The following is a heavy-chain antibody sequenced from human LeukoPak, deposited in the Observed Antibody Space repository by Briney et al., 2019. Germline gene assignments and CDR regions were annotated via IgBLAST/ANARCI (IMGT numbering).Heavy chain of an antibody. Sequence: PSETLSLTCTVSGGSISSSSYYWGWIRQPPGKGLEWIGSIYYSGSTYYNPSLKSRVTISVDTSKNQFSLKLSSVTAADTAVYYCARRASTGPGTMVRGVSLGRGRNWFDPWGQGTLVTVSS. D-gene: IGHD3-10*01. CDR3: ARRASTGPGTMVRGVSLGRGRNWFDP. V-gene: IGHV4-39*01. CDR1: GGSISSSSYY. CDR2: IYYSGST. J-gene: IGHJ5*02.